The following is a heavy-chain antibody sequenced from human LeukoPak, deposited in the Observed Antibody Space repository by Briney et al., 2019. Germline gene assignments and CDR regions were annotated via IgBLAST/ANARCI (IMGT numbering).Heavy chain of an antibody. V-gene: IGHV1-69*04. J-gene: IGHJ4*02. CDR3: AKDSYYYDSSGTPLPYYFDY. CDR2: IIPILGIA. D-gene: IGHD3-22*01. CDR1: GGTFSSYA. Sequence: SVKVSCKASGGTFSSYAISWVRQAPGQGLEWMGRIIPILGIANYAQKFQGRVTITADKSTSTAYMELSSLRAEDTAVYYCAKDSYYYDSSGTPLPYYFDYWGQGTLVTVSS.